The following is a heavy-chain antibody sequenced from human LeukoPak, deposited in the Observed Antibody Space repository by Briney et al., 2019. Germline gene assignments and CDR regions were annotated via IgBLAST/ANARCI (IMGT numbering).Heavy chain of an antibody. Sequence: GGSLRLSCAASGFTFSSCAMSWVRQAPGKGLEWVSAISGSGGSTYYADSVKGRFTISRDNSKNTLYLQMNSLRAEDTAVYYCAKNRLLEWFLDYWGQGTLVTVSS. CDR3: AKNRLLEWFLDY. CDR2: ISGSGGST. D-gene: IGHD3-3*01. CDR1: GFTFSSCA. J-gene: IGHJ4*02. V-gene: IGHV3-23*01.